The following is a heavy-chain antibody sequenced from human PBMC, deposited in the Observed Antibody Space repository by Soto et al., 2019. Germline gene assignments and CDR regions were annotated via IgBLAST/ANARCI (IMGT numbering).Heavy chain of an antibody. Sequence: AGSLRLSCVASGFNFETHDMHWARPVTGKGLEWVAGIGTLFDRFYPDSVKGRFTISRENAKTSVFLQMNKLRTGDTGIYYCARGRSNDFVSSPPPMFDPRGQGTLVTVSS. CDR1: GFNFETHD. CDR3: ARGRSNDFVSSPPPMFDP. J-gene: IGHJ5*02. V-gene: IGHV3-13*01. D-gene: IGHD1-1*01. CDR2: IGTLFDR.